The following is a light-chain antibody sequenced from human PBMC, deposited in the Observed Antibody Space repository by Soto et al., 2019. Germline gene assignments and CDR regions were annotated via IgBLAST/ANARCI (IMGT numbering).Light chain of an antibody. Sequence: DIQMTQSPSSPSASVGDRVTITCRASQSISIYLNWYQQKPGKAPKLLIYAASSLQSGVPSRFSGSGSGTDFTLTISSLQPEDFAIYYCQQSYSISYTFGQGTKLEIK. J-gene: IGKJ2*01. CDR1: QSISIY. CDR3: QQSYSISYT. CDR2: AAS. V-gene: IGKV1-39*01.